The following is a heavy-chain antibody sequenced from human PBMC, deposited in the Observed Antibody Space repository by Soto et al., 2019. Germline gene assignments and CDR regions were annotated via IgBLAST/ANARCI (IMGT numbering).Heavy chain of an antibody. D-gene: IGHD2-15*01. V-gene: IGHV1-18*01. J-gene: IGHJ6*02. CDR2: ISGYNGQT. CDR1: GYTFTTYG. CDR3: ARDNRKELCVEGLNAMYV. Sequence: QVQLVQSGPEVMKPGASVKVSCKASGYTFTTYGISWVRLAPGQGLEWLGWISGYNGQTNYAPRFRDRVTLTTDTSTSTTNMELWSLRSDDTAIYFCARDNRKELCVEGLNAMYVWGQGTTVTVSS.